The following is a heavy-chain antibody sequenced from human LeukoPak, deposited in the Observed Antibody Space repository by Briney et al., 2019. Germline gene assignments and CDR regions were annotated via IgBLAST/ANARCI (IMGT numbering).Heavy chain of an antibody. CDR1: GGSISSSGYS. J-gene: IGHJ5*02. Sequence: SQTLSLTCAVSGGSISSSGYSWSWIRQPPGKGLEWIGYIHHTGSTYYNPSLKSRVTISVDTSKNQFSLKLSSVTAADTAVYYCAVLESNNWFDPWGQGTLVTVSS. D-gene: IGHD3-3*02. CDR2: IHHTGST. V-gene: IGHV4-30-2*05. CDR3: AVLESNNWFDP.